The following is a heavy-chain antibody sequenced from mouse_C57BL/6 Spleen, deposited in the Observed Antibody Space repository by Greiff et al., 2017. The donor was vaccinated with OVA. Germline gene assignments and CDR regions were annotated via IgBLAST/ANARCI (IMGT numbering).Heavy chain of an antibody. V-gene: IGHV1-61*01. Sequence: QVQLQQPGAELVRPGSSVKLSCKASGYTFTSYWMDWVKQRHGQGLEWIGNIYPSDSEPHYNQKFKDKATLTVDKSSSTAFMQLSSLTSEDSAVYYCARDGGRYYFDYWGQGTTLTVSS. CDR1: GYTFTSYW. CDR3: ARDGGRYYFDY. CDR2: IYPSDSEP. J-gene: IGHJ2*01. D-gene: IGHD1-1*02.